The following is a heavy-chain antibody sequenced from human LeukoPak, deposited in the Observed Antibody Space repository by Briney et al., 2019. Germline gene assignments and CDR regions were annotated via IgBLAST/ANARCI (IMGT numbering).Heavy chain of an antibody. CDR2: ISGSGGNT. J-gene: IGHJ4*02. Sequence: PGGSLRLSCAASGFTFSNYAMSWVRQAPGKGLEWVSAISGSGGNTYYADSVKGRFTISRDNSKNTLYLEMNSLRAEDTAVYYCAKEFGYCSGGSCYSVGYFDCWGQGTLVTVSS. CDR3: AKEFGYCSGGSCYSVGYFDC. CDR1: GFTFSNYA. D-gene: IGHD2-15*01. V-gene: IGHV3-23*01.